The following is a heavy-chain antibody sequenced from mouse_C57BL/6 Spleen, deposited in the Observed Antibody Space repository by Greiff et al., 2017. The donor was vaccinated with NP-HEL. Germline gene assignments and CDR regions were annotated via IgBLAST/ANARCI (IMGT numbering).Heavy chain of an antibody. V-gene: IGHV1-76*01. CDR3: ARLDDYGAWFAY. CDR1: GYTFTDYY. Sequence: QVHVKQSGAELVRPGASVKLSCKASGYTFTDYYINWVKQRPGQGLEWIARIYPGSGNTYYNEKFKGKATLTAEKSSSTAYMQLSSLTSEDSAVYFCARLDDYGAWFAYWGQGTLVTVSA. CDR2: IYPGSGNT. D-gene: IGHD2-4*01. J-gene: IGHJ3*01.